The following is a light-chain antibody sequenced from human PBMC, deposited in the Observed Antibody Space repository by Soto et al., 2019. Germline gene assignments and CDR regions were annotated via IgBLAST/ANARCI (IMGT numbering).Light chain of an antibody. Sequence: VLTQSSSASASLGSSVKLTCTLSSGHSSYIIAWHQQQPGKAPRYLMKLEGSGSYNKGSGVPDRFSGSSSGADRYLTISNLQSEDEADYYCETWDSNTRVFGGGTKVTVL. J-gene: IGLJ3*02. CDR1: SGHSSYI. CDR3: ETWDSNTRV. V-gene: IGLV4-60*03. CDR2: LEGSGSY.